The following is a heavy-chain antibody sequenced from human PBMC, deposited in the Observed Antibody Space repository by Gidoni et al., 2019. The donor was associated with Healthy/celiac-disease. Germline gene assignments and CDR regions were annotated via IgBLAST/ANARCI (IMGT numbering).Heavy chain of an antibody. Sequence: EVQLVESGGGLVKPGGSLRLSCAASGFTFRRYSMNWVRQAPGKGLEWVSSISSSSSYIYYADSVKGRFTISRDNAKNSLYLQMNSLRAEDTAVYYCARDPTYDSSGYYEYWGQGTLVTVSS. J-gene: IGHJ4*02. D-gene: IGHD3-22*01. CDR3: ARDPTYDSSGYYEY. CDR2: ISSSSSYI. CDR1: GFTFRRYS. V-gene: IGHV3-21*01.